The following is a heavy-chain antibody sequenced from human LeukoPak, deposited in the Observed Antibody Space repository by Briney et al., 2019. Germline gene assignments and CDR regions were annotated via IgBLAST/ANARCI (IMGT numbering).Heavy chain of an antibody. V-gene: IGHV3-23*01. CDR3: AKSLGVGGYTRYKGFDQ. CDR1: EFTFSSYA. CDR2: ISGSDGSS. D-gene: IGHD3-16*02. Sequence: GGSLRLSCAASEFTFSSYAMSWVRQAPGKGLEWVSSISGSDGSSHYADFVKGRFTISRDNSKNTLHLQMNSLRAEDTAVYYCAKSLGVGGYTRYKGFDQWGQGTLVTVSS. J-gene: IGHJ4*02.